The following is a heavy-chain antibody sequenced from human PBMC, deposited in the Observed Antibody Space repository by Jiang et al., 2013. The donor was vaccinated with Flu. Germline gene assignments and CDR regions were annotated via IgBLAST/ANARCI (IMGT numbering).Heavy chain of an antibody. CDR2: MYYSGST. D-gene: IGHD4-17*01. J-gene: IGHJ3*02. Sequence: LLKPSETLSLTCTVSGDSISFYCGWIRQPPGKGLEWIATMYYSGSTIYNPSLKSRVTISVDTSKNQFSLRLNSVTAADTAVYYCARHRSTVTAYDAFDIWGQGTVVTVSS. V-gene: IGHV4-39*07. CDR1: GDSISFY. CDR3: ARHRSTVTAYDAFDI.